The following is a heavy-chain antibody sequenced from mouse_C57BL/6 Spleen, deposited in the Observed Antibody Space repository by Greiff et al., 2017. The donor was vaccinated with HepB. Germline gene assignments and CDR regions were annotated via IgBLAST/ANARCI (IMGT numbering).Heavy chain of an antibody. CDR2: IHPNSGST. V-gene: IGHV1-64*01. J-gene: IGHJ3*01. D-gene: IGHD1-1*01. CDR3: ARGYYGSSPWFAY. CDR1: GYTFTSYW. Sequence: QVQLQQPGAELVKPGASVKLSCKASGYTFTSYWMHWVKQRPGQGLEWIGMIHPNSGSTNYNEKFKSKATLTVDKPSSTAYMQLSSLTSEDSAVYYCARGYYGSSPWFAYWGQGTLVTVSA.